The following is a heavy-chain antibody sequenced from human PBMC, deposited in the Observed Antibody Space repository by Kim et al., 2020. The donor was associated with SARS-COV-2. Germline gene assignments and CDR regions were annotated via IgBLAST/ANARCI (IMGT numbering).Heavy chain of an antibody. V-gene: IGHV4-59*01. Sequence: SETLSLTCTVSGGSISSYYWSWIRQPPGKGLEWIGYIYYSGSTNYNPSLKSRVTISVDTSKNQFSLKLSSVTATDTAVYYCARADRLLRYFDWLLLPFDPWGQETLVTVSA. CDR1: GGSISSYY. J-gene: IGHJ5*02. CDR2: IYYSGST. CDR3: ARADRLLRYFDWLLLPFDP. D-gene: IGHD3-9*01.